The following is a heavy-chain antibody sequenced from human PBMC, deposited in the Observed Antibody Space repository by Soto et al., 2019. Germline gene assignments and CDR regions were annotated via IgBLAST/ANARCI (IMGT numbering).Heavy chain of an antibody. CDR3: AGTVQQWLDYYYMDV. V-gene: IGHV4-59*01. J-gene: IGHJ6*03. Sequence: SETLSLTCTVSGGSISSYYWSWIRQPPGKGLEWIGYIYYSGSTNYNPSLKSRVTISVDTSKNQFSLKLSSVTAADTAVYYCAGTVQQWLDYYYMDVWGKGTTVTVSS. CDR2: IYYSGST. D-gene: IGHD6-19*01. CDR1: GGSISSYY.